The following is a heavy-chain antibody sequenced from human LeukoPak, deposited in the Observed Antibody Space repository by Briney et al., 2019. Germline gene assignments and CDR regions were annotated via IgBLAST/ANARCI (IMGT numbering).Heavy chain of an antibody. J-gene: IGHJ3*02. Sequence: GGSLRLSCAASGFTVSSYAMSWVRQAPGKGLEWVSAISGSGGSTYYADSVKGRFTISRDNSKKSLFPQMNGLRLEDTALYYCARAIDSCGYSDAFDIWGQGTMVIVS. V-gene: IGHV3-23*01. CDR3: ARAIDSCGYSDAFDI. CDR1: GFTVSSYA. CDR2: ISGSGGST. D-gene: IGHD3-22*01.